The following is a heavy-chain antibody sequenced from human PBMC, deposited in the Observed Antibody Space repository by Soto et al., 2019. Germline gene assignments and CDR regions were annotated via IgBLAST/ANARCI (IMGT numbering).Heavy chain of an antibody. D-gene: IGHD2-15*01. CDR1: GYTFTSYD. J-gene: IGHJ6*02. V-gene: IGHV1-8*01. CDR3: ARGAGSRRYYYYGMDV. Sequence: QVQLVKSGAEVKKPGASVKVSCKASGYTFTSYDINWVRQATGQGLEWMGWMNPNSGNTGYAQKFQGRVTMTRNTTIRTAYMELSSLRSEDTAVYYCARGAGSRRYYYYGMDVWGQWTTVTVSS. CDR2: MNPNSGNT.